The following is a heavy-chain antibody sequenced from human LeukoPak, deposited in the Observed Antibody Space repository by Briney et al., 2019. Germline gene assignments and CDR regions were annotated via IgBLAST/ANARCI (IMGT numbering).Heavy chain of an antibody. J-gene: IGHJ5*02. D-gene: IGHD3-10*01. V-gene: IGHV1-8*01. CDR1: GFTFTSYD. Sequence: ASVKVSCKASGFTFTSYDINWVRQATGQGLEWMGWMNPINGNTGYAQKFQGRVTMTRDTSISTAYMELRSLRSNDTAVYYCVRDGEGVAISVNYWFDPWGQGTLVTVSS. CDR3: VRDGEGVAISVNYWFDP. CDR2: MNPINGNT.